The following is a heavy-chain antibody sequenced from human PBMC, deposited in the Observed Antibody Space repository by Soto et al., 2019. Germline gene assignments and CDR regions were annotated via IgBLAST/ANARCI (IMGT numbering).Heavy chain of an antibody. CDR1: GYSISSGYY. V-gene: IGHV4-38-2*02. Sequence: SETLSLTCAVSGYSISSGYYWGWIRQPPGKGLEWIGSIYHSGSTYYNPSLKSRVTISVDTSKNQFSLKLSPVAAADTAVYYCARDKRCFGELLYYYYGMGVWGQGTTVTVSS. J-gene: IGHJ6*02. CDR3: ARDKRCFGELLYYYYGMGV. CDR2: IYHSGST. D-gene: IGHD3-10*01.